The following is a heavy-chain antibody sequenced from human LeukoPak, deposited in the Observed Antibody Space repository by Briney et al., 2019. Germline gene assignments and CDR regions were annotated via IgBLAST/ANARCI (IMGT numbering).Heavy chain of an antibody. Sequence: SETLSLTCIVSGGSISGYYWSWIRQPPGKGLEWIGYFYNSGRSAYNPSLKSRVTISADTSKNHFSLKLNSVTTADTAVYYCTRGAGWLIDYWGQGILVTVSS. CDR2: FYNSGRS. CDR3: TRGAGWLIDY. CDR1: GGSISGYY. D-gene: IGHD3-16*01. J-gene: IGHJ4*02. V-gene: IGHV4-59*01.